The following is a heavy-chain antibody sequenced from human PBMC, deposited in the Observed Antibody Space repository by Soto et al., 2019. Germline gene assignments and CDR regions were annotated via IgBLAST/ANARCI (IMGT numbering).Heavy chain of an antibody. Sequence: GGSLRLSCAASGFTFSSYAMSWVRQAPGKGLEWVSTISASGGSTYCADSVKGRFTISRDNSKNTLYLQMNSLRAEDTAVYYCAKDYYDTSGYYRHCFDYWGQGTLVTVSS. CDR1: GFTFSSYA. J-gene: IGHJ4*02. CDR3: AKDYYDTSGYYRHCFDY. D-gene: IGHD3-22*01. CDR2: ISASGGST. V-gene: IGHV3-23*01.